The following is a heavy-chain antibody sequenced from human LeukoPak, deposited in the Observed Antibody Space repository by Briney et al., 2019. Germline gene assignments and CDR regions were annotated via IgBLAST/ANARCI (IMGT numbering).Heavy chain of an antibody. D-gene: IGHD2-2*01. J-gene: IGHJ4*02. Sequence: GGSLRLSCAASGFTFSSYGMHWVRQAPGKWLEWVAFIRYDGSNKYYADSVKGRFTISRDNSKNTLYLQMNSLRAEDTAVYYCAKDLYGVVPYPFDYWGQGTLVTVSS. CDR2: IRYDGSNK. V-gene: IGHV3-30*02. CDR3: AKDLYGVVPYPFDY. CDR1: GFTFSSYG.